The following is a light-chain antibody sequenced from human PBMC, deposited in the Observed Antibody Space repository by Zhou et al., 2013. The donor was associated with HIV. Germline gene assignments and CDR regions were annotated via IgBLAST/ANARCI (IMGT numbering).Light chain of an antibody. CDR2: GAS. V-gene: IGKV3D-20*02. Sequence: EIVLTQSPGTLSLSPGERATLSCRASQSVSSSYLAWYQQKPGQAPRLLIYGASSRATGIPARFSGSGSGTDFTLIISSLEPEDSAVYYCQQRRYWPRAFGQGTEGGNQT. J-gene: IGKJ1*01. CDR1: QSVSSSY. CDR3: QQRRYWPRA.